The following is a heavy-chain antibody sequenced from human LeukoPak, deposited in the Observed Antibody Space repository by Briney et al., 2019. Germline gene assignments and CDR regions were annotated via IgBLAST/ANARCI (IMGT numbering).Heavy chain of an antibody. CDR2: ISGSGTST. D-gene: IGHD2/OR15-2a*01. CDR1: GFTFTTYA. J-gene: IGHJ4*02. CDR3: AKDPYFY. V-gene: IGHV3-23*01. Sequence: GGSLRLSCAASGFTFTTYAMSWVRHAPGKGLEWVSRISGSGTSTYYADSVKGRFTISRDNSKNTLYLQMNSLRAEDTAVYYCAKDPYFYWGQGTLVTVSS.